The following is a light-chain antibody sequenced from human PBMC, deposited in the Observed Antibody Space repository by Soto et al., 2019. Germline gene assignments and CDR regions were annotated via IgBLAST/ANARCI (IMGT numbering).Light chain of an antibody. CDR3: SSYTSTNTVI. Sequence: QSGLTQPASVSGSPGQSITISCTGTSSDVGGYNYVSWYQHHPGKAPKLMIYDVSNRPSGVSNRFSGSKSDNTASLTISGLQTEDEAEYYCSSYTSTNTVIFGGGTKLTVL. J-gene: IGLJ2*01. V-gene: IGLV2-14*03. CDR1: SSDVGGYNY. CDR2: DVS.